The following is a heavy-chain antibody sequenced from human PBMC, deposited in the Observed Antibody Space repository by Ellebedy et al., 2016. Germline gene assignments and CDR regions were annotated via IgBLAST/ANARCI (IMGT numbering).Heavy chain of an antibody. CDR2: IYYSGST. D-gene: IGHD2-8*01. V-gene: IGHV4-30-4*01. CDR1: GGSISSGDYY. Sequence: SETLSLTXTVSGGSISSGDYYWSWTRQPPGKGLEWIGYIYYSGSTYYNPSLKSRVTISVDTSKNQFSLKLSSVTAADTAVYYCARGHVLMVYPAFFDYWGQGTLVTVSS. CDR3: ARGHVLMVYPAFFDY. J-gene: IGHJ4*02.